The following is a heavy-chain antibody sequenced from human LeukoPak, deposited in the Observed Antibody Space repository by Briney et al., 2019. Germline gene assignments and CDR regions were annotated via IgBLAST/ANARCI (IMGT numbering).Heavy chain of an antibody. CDR2: ISYDGSNK. V-gene: IGHV3-30-3*01. CDR1: GFTFSSYA. D-gene: IGHD2-2*01. CDR3: CRYCSTTSCPAYYYGMDI. J-gene: IGHJ6*02. Sequence: GRSLRLSCAASGFTFSSYAMHWVRQAPGKGLEWVAVISYDGSNKYYADSVKGRFTISRDNSKNTLYLQINRLRAEDTAVYFCCRYCSTTSCPAYYYGMDIWGPGTAVTVSS.